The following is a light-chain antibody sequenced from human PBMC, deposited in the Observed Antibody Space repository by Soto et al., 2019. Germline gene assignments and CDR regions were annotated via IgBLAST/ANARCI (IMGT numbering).Light chain of an antibody. CDR1: QSVNSNY. CDR3: QQYGNSPQT. J-gene: IGKJ1*01. CDR2: GAS. V-gene: IGKV3-20*01. Sequence: EIVLTQSPGTLSLSPGESATLSCRASQSVNSNYVAWYQQKPGQTPRLLIYGASHMATGIPDRFRGSGSGTDFTLTINSLGPEDFAVYFCQQYGNSPQTFGQGTKVEIK.